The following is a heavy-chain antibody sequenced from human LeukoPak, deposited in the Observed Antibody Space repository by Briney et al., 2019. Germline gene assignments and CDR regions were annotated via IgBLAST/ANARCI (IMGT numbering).Heavy chain of an antibody. CDR1: GGSISSYY. CDR3: ARGYDFWSGYPFDP. Sequence: SETLSLTCTVSGGSISSYYWSWIRQPPGKGLEWIGYIYYSGSTNYNPSLKSRVTISVDTSKNQFSLKLSSVTAADTAVYYCARGYDFWSGYPFDPWGQGTLVTVSS. D-gene: IGHD3-3*01. J-gene: IGHJ5*02. CDR2: IYYSGST. V-gene: IGHV4-59*01.